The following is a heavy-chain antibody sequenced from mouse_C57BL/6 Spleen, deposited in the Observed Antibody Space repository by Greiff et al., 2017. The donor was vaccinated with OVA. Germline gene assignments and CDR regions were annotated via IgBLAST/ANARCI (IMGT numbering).Heavy chain of an antibody. J-gene: IGHJ3*01. CDR2: IDPEDGET. V-gene: IGHV14-2*01. Sequence: EVQLQESGAELVKPGASVKLSCTASGFNIKDYYMHWVKQRTEQGLEWIGRIDPEDGETTYAPNFQGKATITADTSSNTAYLQLSSLTSEDTAVYYWVSGVYDGFAYWGQGTLVTVSA. D-gene: IGHD2-12*01. CDR1: GFNIKDYY. CDR3: VSGVYDGFAY.